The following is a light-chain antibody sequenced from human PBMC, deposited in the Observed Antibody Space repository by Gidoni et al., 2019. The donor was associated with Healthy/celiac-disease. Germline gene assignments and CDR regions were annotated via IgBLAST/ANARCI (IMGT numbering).Light chain of an antibody. CDR1: QSVSSN. V-gene: IGKV3-15*01. J-gene: IGKJ2*01. CDR2: SAA. Sequence: EIVMTQSPATLSVSPGERATLSCRASQSVSSNLAGYQQTPGQAPRHLIYSAATRATGIPARVSGSESGTEFTLTISSLQSEDFAVYYCQQDNNAPPYTCGQGTKLEIK. CDR3: QQDNNAPPYT.